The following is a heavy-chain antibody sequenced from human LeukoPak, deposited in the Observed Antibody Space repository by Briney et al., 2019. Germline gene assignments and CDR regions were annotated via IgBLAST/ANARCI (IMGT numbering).Heavy chain of an antibody. CDR3: ARDGVTRRYNMYYYMDV. D-gene: IGHD1-1*01. CDR1: GFTFSSYA. V-gene: IGHV3-23*01. J-gene: IGHJ6*03. Sequence: GGSLRLSCAASGFTFSSYAMSWVRQAPGKGLEWVSAISGSGGNTYYADSVKGRFTISRDYSRNTLYLEMNSLRGEDTAVYYCARDGVTRRYNMYYYMDVWGKGTTVTVSS. CDR2: ISGSGGNT.